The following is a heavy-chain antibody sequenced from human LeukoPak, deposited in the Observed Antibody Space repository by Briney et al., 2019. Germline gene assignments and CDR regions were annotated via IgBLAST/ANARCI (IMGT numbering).Heavy chain of an antibody. Sequence: ASVKVSCKASGGTFSSYAISWVRQAPGQGLEWMGWISAYNGNTNYAQKLQGRVTMTTDTSTSTAYMELRSLRSDDTAVYYCAREARYYDFWSGYYPLDYWGQGTLVTVSS. CDR2: ISAYNGNT. CDR1: GGTFSSYA. CDR3: AREARYYDFWSGYYPLDY. D-gene: IGHD3-3*01. J-gene: IGHJ4*02. V-gene: IGHV1-18*01.